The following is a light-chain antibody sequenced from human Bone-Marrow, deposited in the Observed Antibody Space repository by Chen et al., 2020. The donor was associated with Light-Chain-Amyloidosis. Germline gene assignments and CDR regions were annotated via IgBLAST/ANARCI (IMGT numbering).Light chain of an antibody. CDR3: QVWDRSSDRPV. V-gene: IGLV3-21*02. Sequence: SYVLTQPSSVSVAPGQTATIACGGHNIGSTSVHWYQQTSGQAPLLVVYDDSDRPSGIPERLSGSNSGNTATLTISRVEAGDEADYYCQVWDRSSDRPVFGGGTKLTVL. J-gene: IGLJ3*02. CDR1: NIGSTS. CDR2: DDS.